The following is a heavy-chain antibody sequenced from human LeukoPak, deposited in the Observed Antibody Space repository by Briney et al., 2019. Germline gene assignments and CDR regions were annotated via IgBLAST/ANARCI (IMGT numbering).Heavy chain of an antibody. Sequence: PGRSLRLSCAASGFSFSDYNMHWVRQAPGKGLEWVAYIRYDGSNRHYADSVKGRFTISRDNSKNTLYLQMNSLRVEDTAVYYCAKGGRITMLRGVQRDHYFDYWGQGTLVTVSS. CDR2: IRYDGSNR. CDR3: AKGGRITMLRGVQRDHYFDY. D-gene: IGHD3-10*01. J-gene: IGHJ4*02. V-gene: IGHV3-30*02. CDR1: GFSFSDYN.